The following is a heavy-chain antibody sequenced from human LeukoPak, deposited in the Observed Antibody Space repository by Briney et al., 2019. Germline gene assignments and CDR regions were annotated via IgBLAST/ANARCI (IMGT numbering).Heavy chain of an antibody. D-gene: IGHD3-10*01. CDR3: ARSYYYGSGSYSSPLDY. CDR2: IIPIFGTA. J-gene: IGHJ4*02. V-gene: IGHV1-69*05. CDR1: GGTFSSYA. Sequence: SVKVSCKASGGTFSSYAISWVRQAPGQGLEWMGRIIPIFGTANYAQKFQGRVTITTDESTSTAYMELSSLRSEDTAVYYCARSYYYGSGSYSSPLDYWGQGTLVTVSS.